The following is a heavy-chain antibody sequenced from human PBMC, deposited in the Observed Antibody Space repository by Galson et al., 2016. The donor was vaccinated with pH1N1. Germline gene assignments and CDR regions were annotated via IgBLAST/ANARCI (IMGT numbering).Heavy chain of an antibody. CDR3: ARRLSLTISGMGPYDAFDV. D-gene: IGHD3-3*01. Sequence: AEVKKPGESLKISCRRSGSSSTTYWIGWVRQLPGKGLEWMGLIYPGDSDTKYNPSLQGHVSFSVDKSINTAYLQRSSLQPSDTGIYYCARRLSLTISGMGPYDAFDVWGQGTMVTVSS. V-gene: IGHV5-51*01. CDR1: GSSSTTYW. CDR2: IYPGDSDT. J-gene: IGHJ3*01.